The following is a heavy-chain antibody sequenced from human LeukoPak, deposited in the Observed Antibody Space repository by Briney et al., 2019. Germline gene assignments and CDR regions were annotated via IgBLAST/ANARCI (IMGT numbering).Heavy chain of an antibody. CDR3: AVDSSSWPNNWFDP. CDR2: INHSGST. D-gene: IGHD6-13*01. J-gene: IGHJ5*02. Sequence: PSETLSLTCAVYGGSFSGYYWSWIRQPPGKGLEWIGEINHSGSTNYNPSLKSRVTISVDTSKNQFSLKLSPVTAADTAVYYCAVDSSSWPNNWFDPWGQGTLVTVSS. V-gene: IGHV4-34*01. CDR1: GGSFSGYY.